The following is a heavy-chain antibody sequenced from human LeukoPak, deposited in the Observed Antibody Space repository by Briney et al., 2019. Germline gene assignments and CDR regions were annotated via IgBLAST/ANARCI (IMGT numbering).Heavy chain of an antibody. D-gene: IGHD3-10*01. CDR1: GYTFTSYG. CDR3: ARGGMVRGVMAWFDP. CDR2: NSAYNGNT. V-gene: IGHV1-18*04. Sequence: VASVKVSCKASGYTFTSYGISWVRQAPGQGLEWMGWNSAYNGNTNYAQKLQGRVTMTTDTSTSTAYMELRSLRSDDTAVYYCARGGMVRGVMAWFDPWGQGTLVTVSS. J-gene: IGHJ5*02.